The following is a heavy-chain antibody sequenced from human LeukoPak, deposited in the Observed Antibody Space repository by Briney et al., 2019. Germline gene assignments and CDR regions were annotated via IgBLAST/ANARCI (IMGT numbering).Heavy chain of an antibody. Sequence: PGGSLRLAWAAAGFTVSRNAMGWVRQAGGKGLEWVSAVSGSGGSTYYADSVKGLFTISRDNSKNTLHLQMNSLRAEDTAVYYCAKEDYWGQGTLVTVSS. V-gene: IGHV3-23*01. CDR1: GFTVSRNA. J-gene: IGHJ4*02. CDR2: VSGSGGST. CDR3: AKEDY.